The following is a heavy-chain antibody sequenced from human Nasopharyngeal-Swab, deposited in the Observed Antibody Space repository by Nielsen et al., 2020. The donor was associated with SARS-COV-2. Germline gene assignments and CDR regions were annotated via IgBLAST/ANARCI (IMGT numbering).Heavy chain of an antibody. J-gene: IGHJ6*02. CDR3: ARYCSSTSCSLGMDV. CDR2: INHSGGT. CDR1: GWSFSGYY. V-gene: IGHV4-34*01. D-gene: IGHD2-2*01. Sequence: GSLRLSCAVDGWSFSGYYWSWIRQPPGKGLEWIGEINHSGGTRYNPSLKSRVIISVDTSKNQLSLKLTSLTAADTAMYYCARYCSSTSCSLGMDVWGQGTTVTVSS.